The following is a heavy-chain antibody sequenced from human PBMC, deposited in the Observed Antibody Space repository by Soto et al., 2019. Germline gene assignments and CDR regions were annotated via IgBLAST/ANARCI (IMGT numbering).Heavy chain of an antibody. D-gene: IGHD1-26*01. CDR1: GFTFSSYG. CDR2: ISYDGSNT. CDR3: AKEGGLSGSYYISSSYYFDY. J-gene: IGHJ4*02. Sequence: QVQLVESGGGVVQPGRSLRLSCVASGFTFSSYGMHWVRQAPGKGLEWVAIISYDGSNTYYADSVKGRFTISRENSKNALYLKMNSLRAEDTSVYYCAKEGGLSGSYYISSSYYFDYWGQGTLVTVSS. V-gene: IGHV3-30*18.